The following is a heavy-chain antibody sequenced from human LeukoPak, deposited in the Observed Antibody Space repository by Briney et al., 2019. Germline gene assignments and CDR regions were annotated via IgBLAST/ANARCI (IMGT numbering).Heavy chain of an antibody. V-gene: IGHV3-21*01. CDR2: VSRTSRHV. Sequence: GGSLRLSCAASGFTFSDYSMNWVRQAPGKGLEWVASVSRTSRHVYYAGSVKGRFTISRDNAKNSLYLQMNSLGAEDMAVYFCVRDLMSMGATTAYLHHWGQGTLVTVSS. CDR3: VRDLMSMGATTAYLHH. J-gene: IGHJ1*01. D-gene: IGHD1-26*01. CDR1: GFTFSDYS.